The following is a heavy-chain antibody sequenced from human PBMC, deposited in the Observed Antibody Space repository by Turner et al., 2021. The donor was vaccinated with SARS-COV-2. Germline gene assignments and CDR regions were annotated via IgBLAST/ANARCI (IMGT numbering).Heavy chain of an antibody. J-gene: IGHJ5*02. CDR1: GFTFSSYG. CDR2: ISYDGSNK. Sequence: QVQLVESGGGVVQPGRSLRLSCAASGFTFSSYGMHWVRQAPGEGLEWVAVISYDGSNKYYADSVKGRFTISRDNSKNTLYLQMNSLRAEDTAVYYCAKDLGQLDWFDPWGQGTLVTVSS. V-gene: IGHV3-30*18. D-gene: IGHD6-13*01. CDR3: AKDLGQLDWFDP.